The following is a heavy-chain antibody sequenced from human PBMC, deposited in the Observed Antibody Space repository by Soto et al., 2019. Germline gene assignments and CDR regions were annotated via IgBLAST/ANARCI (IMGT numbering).Heavy chain of an antibody. V-gene: IGHV4-31*03. CDR2: IYYSGST. J-gene: IGHJ6*03. CDR3: ASVEVPVVVAATNYYYYYMDV. D-gene: IGHD2-15*01. CDR1: GGSISSGGYY. Sequence: PSETLSLTCTVSGGSISSGGYYWSWIRQHPGKGLEWIGYIYYSGSTYYNPSLKSRVTISVDTSKNQFSLKLSSVTAADTAVYYCASVEVPVVVAATNYYYYYMDVWGKGTTVTVSS.